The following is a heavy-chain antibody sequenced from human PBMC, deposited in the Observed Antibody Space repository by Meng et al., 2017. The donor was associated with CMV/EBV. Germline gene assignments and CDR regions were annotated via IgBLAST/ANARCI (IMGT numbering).Heavy chain of an antibody. CDR1: GFTFSSYA. CDR2: ISGSGGST. Sequence: GESLKISCAAAGFTFSSYAMSWVRQAPGKGLEWVSAISGSGGSTYYADSVKGRFTISRDNSKNTLYLQMNSLRAEDTAVYYCAKGVYDFWSGYYLYWGQGTLVTVSS. D-gene: IGHD3-3*01. V-gene: IGHV3-23*01. J-gene: IGHJ4*02. CDR3: AKGVYDFWSGYYLY.